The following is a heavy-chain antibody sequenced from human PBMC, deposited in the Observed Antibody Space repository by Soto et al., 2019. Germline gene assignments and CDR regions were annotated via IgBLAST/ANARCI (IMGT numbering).Heavy chain of an antibody. CDR3: ARDGFCSGKNCRIGNWFDP. Sequence: SETLSLTCAVSGGSFSGYYWTWVRQPPGKGLEWIGAINNRGSTYNPSLQSRVTMSVDTSKNQFSLKLTSVTAADTAVYYCARDGFCSGKNCRIGNWFDPWGQGTLVTAPQ. V-gene: IGHV4-34*01. CDR2: INNRGST. CDR1: GGSFSGYY. J-gene: IGHJ5*02. D-gene: IGHD6-19*01.